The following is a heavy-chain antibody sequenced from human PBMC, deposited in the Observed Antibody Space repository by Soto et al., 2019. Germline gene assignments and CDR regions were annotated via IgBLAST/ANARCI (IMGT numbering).Heavy chain of an antibody. J-gene: IGHJ4*02. Sequence: XSVKVSCKASGCTFTGYYMHWVRQAPGQGLEWMGWINNXSGGTXYAQRLKGWVXXTRETSIXXDYMELSRMRSEDKAVYYCARVYCSGGSCQLDYWGQGTLVTVSS. CDR1: GCTFTGYY. CDR2: INNXSGGT. D-gene: IGHD2-15*01. V-gene: IGHV1-2*04. CDR3: ARVYCSGGSCQLDY.